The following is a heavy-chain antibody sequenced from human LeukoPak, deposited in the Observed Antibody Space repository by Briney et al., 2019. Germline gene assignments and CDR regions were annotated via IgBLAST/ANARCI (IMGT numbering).Heavy chain of an antibody. CDR1: GFTFSSYS. Sequence: GGSLRLSCAASGFTFSSYSMNWVRQAPGKGLGWVSSISSSSSYIYYADSVKGRFTISRDNAKNSLYLQMNSLRAEDTAVYYCARSRDGYNPKYFDYWGQGTLVTVSS. CDR3: ARSRDGYNPKYFDY. D-gene: IGHD5-24*01. V-gene: IGHV3-21*01. J-gene: IGHJ4*02. CDR2: ISSSSSYI.